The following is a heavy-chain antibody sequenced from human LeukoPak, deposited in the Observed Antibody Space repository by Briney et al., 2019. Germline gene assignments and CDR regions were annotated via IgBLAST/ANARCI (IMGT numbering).Heavy chain of an antibody. Sequence: GGSLRLSCAASGFTFDDYAMHWVRQAPGKGLEWVSGISWNSGSIGYADSVKGRFTISRDNAKNSLYLQMNSLRAEDMALYYCAKGVDSSGWSNDFDYWGQGTLVTVSS. CDR1: GFTFDDYA. CDR3: AKGVDSSGWSNDFDY. J-gene: IGHJ4*02. CDR2: ISWNSGSI. V-gene: IGHV3-9*03. D-gene: IGHD6-19*01.